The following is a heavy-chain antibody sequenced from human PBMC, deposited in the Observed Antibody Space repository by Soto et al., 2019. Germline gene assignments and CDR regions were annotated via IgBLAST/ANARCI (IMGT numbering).Heavy chain of an antibody. CDR2: ISYDGSNK. CDR3: ANKEKEYCSSTSCYALGY. J-gene: IGHJ4*02. D-gene: IGHD2-2*01. V-gene: IGHV3-30*18. CDR1: GFTFSSYG. Sequence: QVQLVESGGGVVQPGRSLRLSCAASGFTFSSYGMHWVRQAPGKGLEWVAVISYDGSNKYYADSVKGRFTISRDNXRXTXXLQMNSLRAEDTAVYYCANKEKEYCSSTSCYALGYWGQGTLVTVSS.